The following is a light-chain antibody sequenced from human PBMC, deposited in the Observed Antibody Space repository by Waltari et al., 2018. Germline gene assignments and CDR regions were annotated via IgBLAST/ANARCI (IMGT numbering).Light chain of an antibody. CDR3: AAWDDSLNGLYV. CDR1: NFNIGTYT. Sequence: QSVLTQPPSASGTPGQRVTIHFSGRNFNIGTYTVTSYLKRPGMAPRLLIYGDNQRPSGVPRRFSASKSGTSASLAISGLQSEDEADYFCAAWDDSLNGLYVFGTGTTVTVL. CDR2: GDN. J-gene: IGLJ1*01. V-gene: IGLV1-44*01.